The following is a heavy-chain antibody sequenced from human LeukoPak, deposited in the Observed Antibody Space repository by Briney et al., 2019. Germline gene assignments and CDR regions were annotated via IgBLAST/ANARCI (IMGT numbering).Heavy chain of an antibody. CDR1: GGSISSYY. D-gene: IGHD2-2*01. CDR3: ARDIRYCSSTSGCGFLAAAGRGAFDI. J-gene: IGHJ3*02. Sequence: PSETLSLTCTVSGGSISSYYWSWIRQPAGKGLEWIGRIYTSGSTNCNPSLKSRVTMSVDTSKNQFSLKLSSVTAADTAVYYCARDIRYCSSTSGCGFLAAAGRGAFDIWGQGTMVTVSS. V-gene: IGHV4-4*07. CDR2: IYTSGST.